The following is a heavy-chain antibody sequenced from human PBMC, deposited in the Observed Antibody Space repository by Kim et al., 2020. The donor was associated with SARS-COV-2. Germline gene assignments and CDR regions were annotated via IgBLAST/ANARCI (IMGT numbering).Heavy chain of an antibody. J-gene: IGHJ4*02. CDR3: ARDSVVVVVAATPYYFDY. V-gene: IGHV3-21*01. Sequence: GGSLRLSCAASGFTFSSYSMNWVRQAPGKGLEWVSSISSSSSYIYYADSVKGRFTISRDNAKNSLYLQMNSLRAEDTAVYYCARDSVVVVVAATPYYFDYWGQGTLVTVSS. CDR2: ISSSSSYI. CDR1: GFTFSSYS. D-gene: IGHD2-15*01.